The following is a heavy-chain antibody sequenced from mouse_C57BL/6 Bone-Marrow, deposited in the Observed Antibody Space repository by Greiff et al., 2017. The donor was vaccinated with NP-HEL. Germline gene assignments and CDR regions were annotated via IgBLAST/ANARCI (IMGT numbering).Heavy chain of an antibody. Sequence: VQLQQPGAELVRPGTSVKLSCKAPGYTFTSYWMHWVKQRPGQGLEWIGVIDPSDSYTNYNQKFKGKATLTVDTSSSTAYMQLSSLTSEDSAVYYCARRGLYYYGSSYGFAYWGQGTLVTVSA. CDR2: IDPSDSYT. J-gene: IGHJ3*01. V-gene: IGHV1-59*01. D-gene: IGHD1-1*01. CDR1: GYTFTSYW. CDR3: ARRGLYYYGSSYGFAY.